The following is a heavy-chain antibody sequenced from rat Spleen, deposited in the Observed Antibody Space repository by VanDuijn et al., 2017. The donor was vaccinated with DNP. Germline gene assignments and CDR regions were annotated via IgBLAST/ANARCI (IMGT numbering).Heavy chain of an antibody. D-gene: IGHD1-11*01. CDR1: GFTFSDYA. J-gene: IGHJ4*01. CDR3: AKDRDGGYAMDA. V-gene: IGHV5-17*01. Sequence: EVQLVESGGGLVQPGNSLKLSCAASGFTFSDYAMAWVRQSPKKGLEWVATIIYNGGTTYYRDSVKGRFTISRDNAENTVYLQMNSLRSEDTATYYCAKDRDGGYAMDAWGQGTSVTVYS. CDR2: IIYNGGTT.